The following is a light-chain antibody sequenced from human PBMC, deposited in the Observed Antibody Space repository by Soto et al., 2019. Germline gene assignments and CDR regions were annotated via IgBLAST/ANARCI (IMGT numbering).Light chain of an antibody. CDR2: GAS. CDR1: QSVSSN. Sequence: EIVMTQSPATLSVSPWERATLSCRASQSVSSNLAWYQQKPGQAPRLLIYGASSRATGIPDRFSGSGSGTDFTLTISRLEPEDFAVYYCQQYGSLRWTFGQGTKVDIK. CDR3: QQYGSLRWT. V-gene: IGKV3-20*01. J-gene: IGKJ1*01.